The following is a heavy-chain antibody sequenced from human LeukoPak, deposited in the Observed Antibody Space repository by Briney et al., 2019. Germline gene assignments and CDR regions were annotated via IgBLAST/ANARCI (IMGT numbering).Heavy chain of an antibody. CDR2: ISSSSSTI. CDR1: GFTLSSYS. Sequence: GGSLRLSCAASGFTLSSYSMNWVRQAPGKGLEWVSYISSSSSTIYYADSVKGRFTISRDNAKNSLYLQMNSLRAEDTAVYYCARAGGNSIAYYYYMDVWGKGTTVTVSS. CDR3: ARAGGNSIAYYYYMDV. V-gene: IGHV3-48*01. J-gene: IGHJ6*03. D-gene: IGHD4-23*01.